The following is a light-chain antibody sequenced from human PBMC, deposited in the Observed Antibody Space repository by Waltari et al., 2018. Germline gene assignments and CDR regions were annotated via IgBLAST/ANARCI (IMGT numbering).Light chain of an antibody. CDR1: QSVLYSSNNKNY. V-gene: IGKV4-1*01. Sequence: DIVMTQSPDSLAVSLGARATIHCKSSQSVLYSSNNKNYLAWYQQKPGQPPKLLIYWASTRESGVPDRFSGSGSGTDFTLTISSLQAEDVAVYYCQQYYTTPQTFGGGTKVEIK. CDR2: WAS. CDR3: QQYYTTPQT. J-gene: IGKJ4*01.